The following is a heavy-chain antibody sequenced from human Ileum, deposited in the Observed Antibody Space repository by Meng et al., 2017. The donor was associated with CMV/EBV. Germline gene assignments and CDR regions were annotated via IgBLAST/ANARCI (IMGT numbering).Heavy chain of an antibody. J-gene: IGHJ4*02. V-gene: IGHV4-34*02. Sequence: VQRLQCSAWFVPPADTRSLTCAFCSGAFGSLFWGWIRQPPGTGREWIKESSHSGNTNSNPSLKRRVTISVDASKNQFSLNMRSVTAADTAVYYCARGRDFWWEMDYTGQGALVTVSS. D-gene: IGHD1-26*01. CDR1: SGAFGSLF. CDR2: SSHSGNT. CDR3: ARGRDFWWEMDY.